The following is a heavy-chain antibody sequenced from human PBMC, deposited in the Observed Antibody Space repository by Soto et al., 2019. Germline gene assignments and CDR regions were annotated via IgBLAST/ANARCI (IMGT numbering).Heavy chain of an antibody. CDR3: ARGEATKIVVTTYYAMDV. V-gene: IGHV1-69*12. Sequence: QVQLVQSGAEVKKPGSSVKVSCKASGGSLSNYGISWVRQAPGQGLEWMGGIIHVFGTANYAQQFQGRVTFSADESTNIVYMDVTSLRAEDTAVYYCARGEATKIVVTTYYAMDVLGQGTPVTVSS. CDR1: GGSLSNYG. D-gene: IGHD4-17*01. CDR2: IIHVFGTA. J-gene: IGHJ6*02.